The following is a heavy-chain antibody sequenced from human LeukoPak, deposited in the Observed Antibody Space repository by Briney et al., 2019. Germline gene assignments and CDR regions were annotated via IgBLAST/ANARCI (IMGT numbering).Heavy chain of an antibody. CDR1: GGSISSSSYY. J-gene: IGHJ4*02. D-gene: IGHD3-10*01. CDR3: ARDRPYGSGSYVDY. CDR2: IYYSGST. V-gene: IGHV4-39*07. Sequence: SETLSLTCTVSGGSISSSSYYWGWIRQPPGKGLEWIGSIYYSGSTYYNPSLKSRVTISVDTSKNQFSLKLSSVTAADTAVCYCARDRPYGSGSYVDYWGQGTLVTVSS.